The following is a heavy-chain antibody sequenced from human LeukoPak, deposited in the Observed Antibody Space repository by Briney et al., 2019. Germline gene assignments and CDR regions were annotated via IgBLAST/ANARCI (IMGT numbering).Heavy chain of an antibody. D-gene: IGHD1/OR15-1a*01. V-gene: IGHV3-23*01. CDR2: ISDSGGTT. CDR3: AREFQQGFDY. J-gene: IGHJ4*02. CDR1: GFTFSNLA. Sequence: PGGSLRLSCVASGFTFSNLAMGWVRQAPGKGLEWVSVISDSGGTTYYADSVKGRFTISRDNSRNTLYLQMNSLRVEDTAVYYCAREFQQGFDYWGQGTLVTVSS.